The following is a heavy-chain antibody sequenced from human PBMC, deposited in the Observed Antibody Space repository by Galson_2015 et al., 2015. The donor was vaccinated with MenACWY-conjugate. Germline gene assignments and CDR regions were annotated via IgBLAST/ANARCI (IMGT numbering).Heavy chain of an antibody. Sequence: SLRLSCAASGFIFNTYWMHWVRQAPGKGLVWVSRTNPGGSSTTYADSVKDRFTISRDNAKNTLYLQTNSLRPEDTAVFYCAKTRGASFYFDSWGQGTLVTVSS. CDR3: AKTRGASFYFDS. D-gene: IGHD1-26*01. V-gene: IGHV3-74*01. J-gene: IGHJ4*02. CDR1: GFIFNTYW. CDR2: TNPGGSST.